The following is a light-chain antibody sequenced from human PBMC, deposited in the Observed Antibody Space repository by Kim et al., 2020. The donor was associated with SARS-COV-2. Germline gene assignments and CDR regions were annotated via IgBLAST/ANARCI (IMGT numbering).Light chain of an antibody. CDR2: WAS. V-gene: IGKV4-1*01. CDR1: QSVLYSSSNKNY. Sequence: ATINCKSSQSVLYSSSNKNYLAWYQQKPGQPPKLLIYWASTRESGVPDRFSGSGSGTDFTLTISSLQAEDVAVYYCQQYYSTPFTFGGGTKVHIK. CDR3: QQYYSTPFT. J-gene: IGKJ4*01.